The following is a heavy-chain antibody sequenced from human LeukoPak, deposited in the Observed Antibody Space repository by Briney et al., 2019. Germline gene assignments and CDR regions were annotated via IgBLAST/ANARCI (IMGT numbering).Heavy chain of an antibody. CDR1: GGSITSYY. D-gene: IGHD3-22*01. V-gene: IGHV4-59*01. CDR2: VIYSGST. Sequence: PSETLSLTCTVSGGSITSYYWSWIRQPPGKGLEWIGYVIYSGSTKYNPSLKSRVTISVDTSKNQFSLKLSSVTAADTALYYCARADYDSSGYYYFDYWGQGTLVTVSS. CDR3: ARADYDSSGYYYFDY. J-gene: IGHJ4*02.